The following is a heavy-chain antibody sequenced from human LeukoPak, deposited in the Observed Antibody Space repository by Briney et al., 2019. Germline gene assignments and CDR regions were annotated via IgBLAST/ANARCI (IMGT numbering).Heavy chain of an antibody. V-gene: IGHV3-30*04. CDR2: ISYDGSNE. J-gene: IGHJ4*02. CDR3: ARDRGGPRFEYYFDY. CDR1: GFTFSSYA. Sequence: GGSLRLSCATSGFTFSSYAMHWVRQAPGKGLEWVAIISYDGSNEYYADSVKGRFTISRDNSKNTLYLQMNSLRAEDTAVYYCARDRGGPRFEYYFDYWGQGTLVTVSS. D-gene: IGHD3-3*01.